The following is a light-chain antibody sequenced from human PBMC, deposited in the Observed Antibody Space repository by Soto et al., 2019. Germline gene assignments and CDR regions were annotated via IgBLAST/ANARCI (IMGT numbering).Light chain of an antibody. Sequence: QSVLTQPPSASGSPGQSVAISCTGTSSDVCGYNYVSWYQQHPGKAPKLMIYEVSKRPSGVPDRFSGSKSGNTASLTVSGLQAEDEADYYCSSHAGSKRVFGTGTKVTV. J-gene: IGLJ1*01. V-gene: IGLV2-8*01. CDR3: SSHAGSKRV. CDR2: EVS. CDR1: SSDVCGYNY.